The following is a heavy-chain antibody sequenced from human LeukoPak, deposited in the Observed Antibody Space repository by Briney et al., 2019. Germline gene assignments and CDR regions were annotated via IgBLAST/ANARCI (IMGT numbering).Heavy chain of an antibody. J-gene: IGHJ5*01. D-gene: IGHD2-21*01. Sequence: GGSLRLSCAASGFTVNTKYMSWVRQGPGTGLEWIAVVYSGGETFYADSVRGRFAVSRDISKNTMYLQMNSLRADDTALYYCVKSTPGPHCGGDGRPPTLTPFDSWGQGTLVTVSS. V-gene: IGHV3-53*01. CDR1: GFTVNTKY. CDR3: VKSTPGPHCGGDGRPPTLTPFDS. CDR2: VYSGGET.